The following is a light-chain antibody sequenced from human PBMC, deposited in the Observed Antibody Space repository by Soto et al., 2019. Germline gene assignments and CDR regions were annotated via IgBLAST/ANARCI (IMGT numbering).Light chain of an antibody. V-gene: IGKV1-13*02. CDR2: EAS. J-gene: IGKJ5*01. CDR1: QDITSA. Sequence: IQLAQSQSSLSASLPARDTVTFRASQDITSALAWWQKKPGSPPRLLIYEASNLESGVPSRFSGSGSGTDFTLTISSLQPDDSATYYCQQYNSYPITFGQGTRLEIK. CDR3: QQYNSYPIT.